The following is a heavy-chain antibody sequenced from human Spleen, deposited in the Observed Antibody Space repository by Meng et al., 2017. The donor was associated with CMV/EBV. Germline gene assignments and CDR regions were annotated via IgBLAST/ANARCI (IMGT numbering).Heavy chain of an antibody. CDR1: GGSISSYY. D-gene: IGHD6-13*01. CDR2: IYYSGST. J-gene: IGHJ4*02. Sequence: GSLRLSCTVSGGSISSYYWSWIRQPPGKGLEWIGYIYYSGSTNYNPSLKSRVTISVDTSKNQFSLKLSSVTAADTAVYYCASPRAAAGLFDYWGQGTLVTVSS. CDR3: ASPRAAAGLFDY. V-gene: IGHV4-59*01.